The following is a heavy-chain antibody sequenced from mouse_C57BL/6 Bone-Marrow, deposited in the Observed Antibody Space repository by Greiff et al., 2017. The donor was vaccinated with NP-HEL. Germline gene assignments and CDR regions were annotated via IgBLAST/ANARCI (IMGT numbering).Heavy chain of an antibody. CDR2: ILPGSGST. J-gene: IGHJ1*03. CDR3: ARGEAYYYGSSYWYFDV. CDR1: GYTFTGYW. V-gene: IGHV1-9*01. D-gene: IGHD1-1*01. Sequence: VQLQQSGAELMKPGASVKPSCKATGYTFTGYWIEWVKQRPGHGLEWIGEILPGSGSTNYNEKFKGKATFTADTSSNTAYMQLSSLTTEDSAIYYCARGEAYYYGSSYWYFDVWGTGTTVTVSS.